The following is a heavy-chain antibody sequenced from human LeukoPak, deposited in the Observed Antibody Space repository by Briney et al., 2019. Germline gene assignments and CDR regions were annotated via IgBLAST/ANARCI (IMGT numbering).Heavy chain of an antibody. Sequence: PGGSLRLSCAASGFTFSSYAMSWVRQAPGKGLEWVSAISGSGGSTYYADSVKGQFTISRDNSKNTLYLQMNSLRAEDTAVYYCARDLNYYDSSGPYASWGQGTLVTVSS. CDR2: ISGSGGST. CDR1: GFTFSSYA. V-gene: IGHV3-23*01. J-gene: IGHJ5*02. CDR3: ARDLNYYDSSGPYAS. D-gene: IGHD3-22*01.